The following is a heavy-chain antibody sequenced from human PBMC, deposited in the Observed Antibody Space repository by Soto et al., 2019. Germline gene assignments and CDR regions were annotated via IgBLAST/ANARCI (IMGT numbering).Heavy chain of an antibody. CDR2: INHSGST. D-gene: IGHD3-22*01. CDR3: ARIYYYDTKFPSGGMDV. Sequence: SETLSLTCAVYGGSFSGYYWSWIRQPPGKGLEWIGEINHSGSTNYNPSLKSRVTISVDTSKNQFSLKLSSVTAADTAVYYCARIYYYDTKFPSGGMDVWGQGTKVTVSS. CDR1: GGSFSGYY. J-gene: IGHJ6*02. V-gene: IGHV4-34*01.